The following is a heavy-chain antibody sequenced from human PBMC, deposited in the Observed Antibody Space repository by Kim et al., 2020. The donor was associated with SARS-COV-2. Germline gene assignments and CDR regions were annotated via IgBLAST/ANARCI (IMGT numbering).Heavy chain of an antibody. Sequence: PSLKSRVTISVDTSKNQFSLKLSSVTAADTAVYYCARDKDYGSGSSAFDYWGQGTLVTVSS. D-gene: IGHD3-10*01. J-gene: IGHJ4*02. V-gene: IGHV4-59*01. CDR3: ARDKDYGSGSSAFDY.